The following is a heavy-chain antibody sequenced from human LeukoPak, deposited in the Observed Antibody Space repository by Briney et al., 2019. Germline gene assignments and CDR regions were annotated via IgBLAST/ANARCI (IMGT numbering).Heavy chain of an antibody. CDR3: AKDEEYYDYVWGSYRHNYFDY. CDR2: INWNGGST. CDR1: GFTFDDYG. J-gene: IGHJ4*02. Sequence: GGSLRLSCAASGFTFDDYGMSWVRQAPGKGLEWVSGINWNGGSTGYADSVKGRFTISRDNAKNSLYLQMNSLRAEDTAVYYCAKDEEYYDYVWGSYRHNYFDYWGQGTLVTVSS. D-gene: IGHD3-16*02. V-gene: IGHV3-20*04.